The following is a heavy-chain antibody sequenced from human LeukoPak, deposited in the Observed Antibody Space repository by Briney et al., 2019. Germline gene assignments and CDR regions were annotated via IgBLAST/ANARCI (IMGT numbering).Heavy chain of an antibody. Sequence: GGSLRLSCAASGFTFSSYATSWVRQAPGKGLEWVSVIYSGGSTYYADSVKGRFTISRDNSKNTLYLQMNSLRAEDTAVYYCARVSDDILTGYYPYYYYYYMDVWGKGTTVTVSS. CDR3: ARVSDDILTGYYPYYYYYYMDV. CDR2: IYSGGST. D-gene: IGHD3-9*01. V-gene: IGHV3-53*01. CDR1: GFTFSSYA. J-gene: IGHJ6*03.